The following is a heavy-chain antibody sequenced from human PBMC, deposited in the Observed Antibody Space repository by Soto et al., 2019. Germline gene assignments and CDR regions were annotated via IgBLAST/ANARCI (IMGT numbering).Heavy chain of an antibody. D-gene: IGHD1-7*01. Sequence: VQLVQSGAEVKKPGSSVKVSCKASGGTFSSYAISWVRQAPGQGLEWMGGIIPIFDTADYAQKFQGRVTITADESTSTAYMELSSLRSEDTAVYYCARHGITGTWVYYYGMDVGGQGTTVTVSS. CDR2: IIPIFDTA. CDR1: GGTFSSYA. CDR3: ARHGITGTWVYYYGMDV. J-gene: IGHJ6*02. V-gene: IGHV1-69*12.